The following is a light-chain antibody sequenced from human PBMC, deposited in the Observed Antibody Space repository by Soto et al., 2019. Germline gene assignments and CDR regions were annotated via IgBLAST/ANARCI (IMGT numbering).Light chain of an antibody. CDR1: QTISGW. Sequence: DIKMTQSPSTLTASISDRFTITCRASQTISGWLAWHQQKPGKAPKLLIYAASNLQSGVPSRFSGSGSGTAFTLTISSLRPADFATYYCQQTYSTSTFGQGTKVDIK. CDR2: AAS. V-gene: IGKV1-39*01. J-gene: IGKJ1*01. CDR3: QQTYSTST.